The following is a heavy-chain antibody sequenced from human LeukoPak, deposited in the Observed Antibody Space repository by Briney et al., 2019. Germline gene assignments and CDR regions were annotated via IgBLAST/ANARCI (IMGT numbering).Heavy chain of an antibody. CDR2: IYSGGST. CDR3: ARGGGSGSYYKFDY. J-gene: IGHJ4*02. V-gene: IGHV3-66*02. D-gene: IGHD3-10*01. Sequence: VGSLRLSRAASGFTPSSNYMSWVPPAPGKGVEWVSVIYSGGSTYYTDSVKGRFTIYKDNSKHTLYIQMNSLGAEDTAVYYCARGGGSGSYYKFDYWVQGTLVTVSS. CDR1: GFTPSSNY.